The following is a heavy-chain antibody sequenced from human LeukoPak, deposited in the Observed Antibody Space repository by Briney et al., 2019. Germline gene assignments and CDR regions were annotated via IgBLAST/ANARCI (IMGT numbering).Heavy chain of an antibody. Sequence: PSETLSLTYTVSGGSIKNYYWSWIRQPPGKGLEWIGYIYPSGSTNYNPSLKSRVTISVDTSRNQFSLKLGSVTAADTAIYYCTRHGDNSLVYFDYWGQGTLVTVSS. CDR2: IYPSGST. V-gene: IGHV4-59*01. D-gene: IGHD4-23*01. CDR3: TRHGDNSLVYFDY. J-gene: IGHJ4*02. CDR1: GGSIKNYY.